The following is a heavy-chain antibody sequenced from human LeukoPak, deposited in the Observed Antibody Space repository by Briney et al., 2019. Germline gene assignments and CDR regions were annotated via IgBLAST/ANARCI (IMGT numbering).Heavy chain of an antibody. D-gene: IGHD1-26*01. CDR1: GFTFSSYW. J-gene: IGHJ4*02. CDR2: IWYDGSNK. V-gene: IGHV3-33*08. CDR3: ARDHGGSYFDY. Sequence: QPGGSLRLSCAASGFTFSSYWMSWVRQAPGKGLEWVAVIWYDGSNKYYADSVKGRFTISRDNSKNTLYLQMNSLRAEDTAVYYCARDHGGSYFDYWGQGTLVTVSS.